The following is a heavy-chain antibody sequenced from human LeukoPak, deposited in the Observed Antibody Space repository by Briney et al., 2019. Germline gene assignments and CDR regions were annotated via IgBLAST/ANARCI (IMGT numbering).Heavy chain of an antibody. J-gene: IGHJ6*02. CDR2: IYYSGHT. V-gene: IGHV4-59*08. Sequence: SETLSLTCTVSGDSMSSYYWSWIRQPPGKGLEWIGYIYYSGHTNYNPSLKSRVTISVDTSKNQFSLKVNSVTAADTAVYYCARSRNYYYYYAMDVWGQGTTVTVSS. CDR3: ARSRNYYYYYAMDV. CDR1: GDSMSSYY. D-gene: IGHD2-2*01.